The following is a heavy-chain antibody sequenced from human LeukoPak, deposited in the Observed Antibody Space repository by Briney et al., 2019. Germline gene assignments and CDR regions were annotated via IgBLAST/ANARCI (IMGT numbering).Heavy chain of an antibody. J-gene: IGHJ4*02. CDR3: ARHALWFGDLGD. Sequence: SETLSLTCTVSGGSISSYYWSWIRQPPGKGLEWIGYIYYSGSTNYNPSLKSRVTISVDTSKNQFSLKLSSVTAADTAVYYCARHALWFGDLGDWGQGTLVTVSS. D-gene: IGHD3-10*01. CDR2: IYYSGST. V-gene: IGHV4-59*08. CDR1: GGSISSYY.